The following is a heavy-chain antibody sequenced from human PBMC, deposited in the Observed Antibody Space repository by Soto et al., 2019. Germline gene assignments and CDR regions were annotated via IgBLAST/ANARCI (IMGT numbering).Heavy chain of an antibody. CDR3: AREPTYCGGDCYSGSFDY. CDR1: GYTFTSYG. V-gene: IGHV1-18*01. D-gene: IGHD2-21*02. Sequence: QVQLVQSGAEVKKPGASVKVSCKASGYTFTSYGISWVRQAPGQGLEWMGWISAYNGNTNYAQKLQGRVTMTTDTSTSTAYMELWSLRSDDTAVYYCAREPTYCGGDCYSGSFDYWGQGTLVTVSS. CDR2: ISAYNGNT. J-gene: IGHJ4*02.